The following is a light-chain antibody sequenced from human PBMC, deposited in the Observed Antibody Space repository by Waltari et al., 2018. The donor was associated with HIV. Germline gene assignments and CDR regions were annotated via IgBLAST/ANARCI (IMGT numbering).Light chain of an antibody. V-gene: IGKV3-15*01. J-gene: IGKJ1*01. CDR2: SAS. CDR3: QQYNNWPGT. CDR1: QSVSSN. Sequence: EIVMTQSPATLSVSPGERATLSCRASQSVSSNLAWYQQKPGQAPRLPIYSASTRATIIPSRFSASGFGTEFTLTISSLQSEDFAIYYCQQYNNWPGTFGQGTTVVIK.